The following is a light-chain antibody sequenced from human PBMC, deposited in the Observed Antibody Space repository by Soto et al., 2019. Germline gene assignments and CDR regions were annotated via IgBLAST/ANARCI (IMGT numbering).Light chain of an antibody. CDR1: QSVSSN. J-gene: IGKJ3*01. V-gene: IGKV3-15*01. Sequence: ERVMTQSPGTLSVSPGERATPSCRASQSVSSNLAWYQQKPGQAPRLLIYGASSRATGIPARFSGSGSGTEFTLTISRLEPEDFAVYYCQQYGKSPFTFGPGTKVDIK. CDR2: GAS. CDR3: QQYGKSPFT.